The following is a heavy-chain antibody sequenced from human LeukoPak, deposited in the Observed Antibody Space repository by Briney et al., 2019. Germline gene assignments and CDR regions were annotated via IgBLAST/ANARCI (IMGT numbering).Heavy chain of an antibody. D-gene: IGHD3-10*01. J-gene: IGHJ6*02. Sequence: GGSLTHSCAASGFTFSNAWMSWVRQAPGKGLEWVGRIKSKTDGGTTDYAAPVKGRFTISRDDSKNTLYLQMNSLKAEDTAVYYCTTDSMVRHYYYYYDMDVWGQGNTVTVSS. CDR3: TTDSMVRHYYYYYDMDV. CDR1: GFTFSNAW. V-gene: IGHV3-15*01. CDR2: IKSKTDGGTT.